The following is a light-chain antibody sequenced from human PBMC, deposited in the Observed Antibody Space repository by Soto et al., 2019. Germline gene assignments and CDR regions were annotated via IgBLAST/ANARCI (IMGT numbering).Light chain of an antibody. CDR3: QQYNNLLGG. V-gene: IGKV3-15*01. J-gene: IGKJ2*03. Sequence: EIVMTQSPATLSVSPGERATLSCRASQSVSSNLAWYQQKPGQAPRLLIYGASTRATGIPARFSGSGSGTEFTLTISSLQSEDFAVYYCQQYNNLLGGFGQGTKLEIK. CDR1: QSVSSN. CDR2: GAS.